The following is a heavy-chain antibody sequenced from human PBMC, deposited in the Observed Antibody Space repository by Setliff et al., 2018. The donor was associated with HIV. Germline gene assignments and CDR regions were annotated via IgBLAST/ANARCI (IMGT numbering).Heavy chain of an antibody. CDR2: IYHSGTT. CDR1: GYPISSGYY. V-gene: IGHV4-38-2*02. J-gene: IGHJ6*03. D-gene: IGHD1-7*01. Sequence: PSETLSLTCTVSGYPISSGYYWGWIRQPPGKGLEWIGSIYHSGTTYYNPSLKSRVTISVDTSKNQFSLRLSSVTATDTAVYYCARHRGMTGTTWYNHYMDVWGKGATVTVSS. CDR3: ARHRGMTGTTWYNHYMDV.